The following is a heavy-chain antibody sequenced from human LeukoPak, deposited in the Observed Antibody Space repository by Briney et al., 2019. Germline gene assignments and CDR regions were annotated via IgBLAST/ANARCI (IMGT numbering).Heavy chain of an antibody. CDR2: IYYSGST. Sequence: SETLSLTCTVSGGSISSSSYYWGWIRQPPGKGLEWIGSIYYSGSTYYNPSLKSRVTISVDTSKNQFSLKLSSVTAADTAVYYCAREGGLRTLPFDYWGQGTLVTVSS. D-gene: IGHD4-17*01. J-gene: IGHJ4*02. V-gene: IGHV4-39*07. CDR3: AREGGLRTLPFDY. CDR1: GGSISSSSYY.